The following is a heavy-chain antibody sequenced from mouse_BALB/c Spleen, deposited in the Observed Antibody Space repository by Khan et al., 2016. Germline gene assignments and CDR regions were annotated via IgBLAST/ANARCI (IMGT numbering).Heavy chain of an antibody. CDR2: INPGSGGT. V-gene: IGHV1-54*01. J-gene: IGHJ3*01. CDR1: GYTFTNYL. CDR3: ARADYDVSSGAY. D-gene: IGHD2-4*01. Sequence: QVQLQESGAELVKPGASVKVSCKASGYTFTNYLIEWVKQRPGQGLEWIGVINPGSGGTNYNEKFKGKATLTADKSSSTAYMQLSSLTSEDSAVYSCARADYDVSSGAYWGQGTLVTVSA.